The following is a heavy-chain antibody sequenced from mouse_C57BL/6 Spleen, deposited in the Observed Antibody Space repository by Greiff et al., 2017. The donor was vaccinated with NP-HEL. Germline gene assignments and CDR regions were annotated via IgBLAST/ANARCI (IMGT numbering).Heavy chain of an antibody. V-gene: IGHV1-64*01. CDR2: IHPNSGST. J-gene: IGHJ4*01. CDR3: ARFLDYDENYYAMDY. Sequence: VQLQQPGAELVKPGASVKLSCKASDYTFTSYWMHWVKQRPGQGLEWIGMIHPNSGSTNYNEKFKSKATLTVDKSSSTAYMQLSSLTSEDSAVYYCARFLDYDENYYAMDYWGQGTSVTVSS. D-gene: IGHD2-4*01. CDR1: DYTFTSYW.